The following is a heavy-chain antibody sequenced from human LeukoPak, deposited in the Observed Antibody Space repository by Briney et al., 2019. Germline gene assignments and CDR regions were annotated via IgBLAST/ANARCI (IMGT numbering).Heavy chain of an antibody. D-gene: IGHD1-26*01. CDR2: IYTSGST. CDR1: GGSISSGSYY. CDR3: ARDLEVGATGYYFDY. Sequence: SETLSLTCTVSGGSISSGSYYWSWIRQPAGKGLEWIGRIYTSGSTTYNSSLKSRVTISLDTSKNHFSLRLSSVTAADTAVYYCARDLEVGATGYYFDYWGQGTLVTVSS. V-gene: IGHV4-61*02. J-gene: IGHJ4*02.